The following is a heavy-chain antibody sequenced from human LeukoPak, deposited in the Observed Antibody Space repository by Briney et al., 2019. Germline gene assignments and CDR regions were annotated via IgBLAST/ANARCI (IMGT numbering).Heavy chain of an antibody. CDR3: ARYYYDNSGSIYAFDI. CDR1: GGSIGSYY. D-gene: IGHD3-22*01. V-gene: IGHV4-59*01. J-gene: IGHJ3*02. CDR2: IYYSGST. Sequence: SETLSLTCTVSGGSIGSYYWTWIRQPPGKGLEWIGYIYYSGSTNYNPSLKSRVAISVDTSKNQFSLKLGSVTTADTAVYYCARYYYDNSGSIYAFDIWGQGTMVTVSS.